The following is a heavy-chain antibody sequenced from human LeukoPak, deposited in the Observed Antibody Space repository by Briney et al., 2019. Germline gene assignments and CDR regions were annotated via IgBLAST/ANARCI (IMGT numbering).Heavy chain of an antibody. D-gene: IGHD6-13*01. Sequence: QPGRSLRLSCAASGFTFSSYGMHWVRQAPGKGLEWVAVIWYDGSNKYYADSVKGRFTISRDNSKNTLYLQMNSLRAEDTAVYYCARQYSSSWYVSYYGMDVWGQGTTVTVSS. CDR1: GFTFSSYG. J-gene: IGHJ6*02. CDR2: IWYDGSNK. V-gene: IGHV3-33*01. CDR3: ARQYSSSWYVSYYGMDV.